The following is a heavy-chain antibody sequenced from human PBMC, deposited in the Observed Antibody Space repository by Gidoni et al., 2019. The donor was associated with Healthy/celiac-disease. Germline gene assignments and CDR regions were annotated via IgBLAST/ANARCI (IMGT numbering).Heavy chain of an antibody. CDR3: ARTGDIVVVPAALFDY. Sequence: QVQLQESCPGLVKPEQTLSLTCTVSGGSISSGGYYWSWIRQHPGKGLEWIGYIYYSGSTYYNPSLKSRVTISVDTSKNQFSLKLSSVTAADTAVYYCARTGDIVVVPAALFDYWGQGTLVTVSS. V-gene: IGHV4-31*03. CDR1: GGSISSGGYY. J-gene: IGHJ4*02. CDR2: IYYSGST. D-gene: IGHD2-2*01.